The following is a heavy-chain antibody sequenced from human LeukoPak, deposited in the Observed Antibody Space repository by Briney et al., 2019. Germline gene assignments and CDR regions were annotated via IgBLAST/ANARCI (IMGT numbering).Heavy chain of an antibody. CDR1: GGSISSHY. Sequence: SETLSLTCTVSGGSISSHYWGWIRQPPGKGLEWIGYIYYSGSTNYNPSLKSRVTISVDTSKNQFSLKLSSVTAADTAVYYCARADYSNLIDYWGQGTLVTVSS. J-gene: IGHJ4*02. CDR2: IYYSGST. D-gene: IGHD4-11*01. V-gene: IGHV4-59*11. CDR3: ARADYSNLIDY.